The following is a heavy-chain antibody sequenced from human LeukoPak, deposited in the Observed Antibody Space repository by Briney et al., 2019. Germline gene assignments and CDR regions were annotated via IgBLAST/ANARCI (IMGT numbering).Heavy chain of an antibody. V-gene: IGHV1-2*02. J-gene: IGHJ4*02. CDR3: ATPGDILTIFDY. CDR1: GYTFTGYY. CDR2: VNPNSGGT. Sequence: GASVKVSCKASGYTFTGYYMHWVRQAPGQGLEWMGWVNPNSGGTNYAQKFQGRVTMTRDTSINSAYMELSRLRSDDTAVYYCATPGDILTIFDYWGQGTLVTVSS. D-gene: IGHD3-9*01.